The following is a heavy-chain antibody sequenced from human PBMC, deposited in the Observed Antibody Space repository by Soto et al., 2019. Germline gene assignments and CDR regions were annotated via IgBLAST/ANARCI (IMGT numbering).Heavy chain of an antibody. J-gene: IGHJ6*02. D-gene: IGHD1-26*01. CDR3: ARDYSPPPWVYYYGMDV. V-gene: IGHV1-69*13. CDR2: IIPIFGTA. CDR1: GGTFSSYA. Sequence: SVKVSCKASGGTFSSYAISWVRQAPGQGLEWMGGIIPIFGTANYAQKFQGRVTITADESTSTAYMELSSLRSEDTAVYYCARDYSPPPWVYYYGMDVWGQGATVTVSS.